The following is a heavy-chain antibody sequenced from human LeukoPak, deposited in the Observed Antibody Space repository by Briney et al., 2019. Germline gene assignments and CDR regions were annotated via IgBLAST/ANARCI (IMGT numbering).Heavy chain of an antibody. V-gene: IGHV3-74*01. Sequence: GGSLRLSCAASGFTFSSYWMHWVRHAPGKGLVWVSRINTVGSSTSYADSVKGRFTISRDNAKNTLYLQMNSLRAEDTAVYYCARSMAIFGVALDAFDIWGQGTMVTVSS. J-gene: IGHJ3*02. D-gene: IGHD3-3*01. CDR2: INTVGSST. CDR3: ARSMAIFGVALDAFDI. CDR1: GFTFSSYW.